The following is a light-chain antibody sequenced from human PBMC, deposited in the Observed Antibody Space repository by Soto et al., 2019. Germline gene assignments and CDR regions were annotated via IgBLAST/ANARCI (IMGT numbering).Light chain of an antibody. CDR2: DVS. Sequence: DIQMTQSPSTLSASVGDSLTIPCRASHSIRDCLAWYQQKPGKAPRLLIYDVSNLESGVPSRFSGSGSGTEFTLTISSLRPDDFATYYCQRHGSYFLTFGGGTRVDIK. CDR1: HSIRDC. V-gene: IGKV1-5*01. CDR3: QRHGSYFLT. J-gene: IGKJ4*01.